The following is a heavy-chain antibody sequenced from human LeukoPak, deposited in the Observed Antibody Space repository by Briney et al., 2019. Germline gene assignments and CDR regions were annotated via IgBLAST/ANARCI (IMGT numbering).Heavy chain of an antibody. Sequence: GGSLRLSCAASGFTFSGYWMSWVRQAPGKGLEWVANIKQDGSEKYYVDSVKGRFTISRDNAKNSLYLQMNSLRAEDTAVYYCASTHGWYFDYWGQGTLVTVSS. CDR3: ASTHGWYFDY. D-gene: IGHD6-19*01. CDR2: IKQDGSEK. CDR1: GFTFSGYW. J-gene: IGHJ4*02. V-gene: IGHV3-7*01.